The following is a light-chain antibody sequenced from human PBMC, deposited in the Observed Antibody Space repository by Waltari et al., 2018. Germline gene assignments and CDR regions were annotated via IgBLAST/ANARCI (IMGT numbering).Light chain of an antibody. CDR3: QQYDYLPALT. CDR1: QDIMNY. V-gene: IGKV1-33*01. Sequence: DIQMTQSPSSLSASEGDRVTITCQASQDIMNYLNWFQQKPGKAPKLLIFDATNLETGVPSRFSGSGSGTDFTFTISSLQPEDVATYYCQQYDYLPALTFGGGTKVEIK. CDR2: DAT. J-gene: IGKJ4*01.